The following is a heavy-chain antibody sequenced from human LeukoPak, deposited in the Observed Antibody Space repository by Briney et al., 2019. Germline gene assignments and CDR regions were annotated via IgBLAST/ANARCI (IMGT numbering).Heavy chain of an antibody. Sequence: SETLSLTCTVSGGSISSYYWSWIRQPPGKGLEWIGYIYYSGSTNYNPSLKSRVTISVDTSKNQFSLKLSSVSAADTAVYYCARDDGSSFDLGGRGTLVTVS. CDR2: IYYSGST. V-gene: IGHV4-59*01. CDR3: ARDDGSSFDL. J-gene: IGHJ2*01. CDR1: GGSISSYY. D-gene: IGHD6-13*01.